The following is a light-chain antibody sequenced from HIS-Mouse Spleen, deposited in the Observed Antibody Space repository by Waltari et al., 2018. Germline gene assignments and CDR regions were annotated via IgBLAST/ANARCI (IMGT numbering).Light chain of an antibody. CDR1: ALPKNY. CDR3: YSTDSSGNHYV. Sequence: SYALTQPPSVSVSPGQTARIPCSGNALPKNYAYWYQQKSGQAPVLVIYEDSKRPSGIPERFSGSSSGTMATLTISGAQVEDEADYYCYSTDSSGNHYVFGTGTKVTVL. V-gene: IGLV3-10*01. CDR2: EDS. J-gene: IGLJ1*01.